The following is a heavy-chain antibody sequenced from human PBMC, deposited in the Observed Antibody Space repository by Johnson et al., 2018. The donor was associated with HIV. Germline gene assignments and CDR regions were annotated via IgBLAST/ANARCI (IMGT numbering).Heavy chain of an antibody. V-gene: IGHV3-30*04. CDR1: GFTFSSYA. CDR2: ISYDGSNK. Sequence: QMLLVESGGGVVQPGRSLRLSCAASGFTFSSYAMHWVRQAPGKGLEWVAVISYDGSNKYYADSVKGRFTISRDNSKNTLYLQMNSLRAEDTAVYYWAREPRIAAFRDAFDIWGQGTMVTVSS. CDR3: AREPRIAAFRDAFDI. D-gene: IGHD6-6*01. J-gene: IGHJ3*02.